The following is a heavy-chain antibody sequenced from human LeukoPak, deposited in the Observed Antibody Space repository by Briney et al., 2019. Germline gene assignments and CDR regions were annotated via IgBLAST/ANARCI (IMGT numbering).Heavy chain of an antibody. Sequence: SVKVSCKAPGGTFSSYAISWVRQAPGQGLEWMGGIIPIFGTANYAQKFQGRVTITTDESTSTAYMELSSLRSEDPAVYYCARRVTIFGVVTEEAFDIWGQGTMVTVSS. V-gene: IGHV1-69*05. J-gene: IGHJ3*02. CDR3: ARRVTIFGVVTEEAFDI. CDR1: GGTFSSYA. CDR2: IIPIFGTA. D-gene: IGHD3-3*01.